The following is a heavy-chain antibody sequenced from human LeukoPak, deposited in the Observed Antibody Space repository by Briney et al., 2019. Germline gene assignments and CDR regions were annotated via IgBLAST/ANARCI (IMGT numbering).Heavy chain of an antibody. Sequence: GGSLPCSSAASGFTFSSYEMNWVRQAPGKGLEWVSYISSSGSTIYYADSVKGRFTISRDNAKNSLYLQMNSLRAEDTAVYYCAREGAGAFDIWGKGPVAPVSS. CDR1: GFTFSSYE. V-gene: IGHV3-48*03. J-gene: IGHJ3*02. CDR3: AREGAGAFDI. CDR2: ISSSGSTI.